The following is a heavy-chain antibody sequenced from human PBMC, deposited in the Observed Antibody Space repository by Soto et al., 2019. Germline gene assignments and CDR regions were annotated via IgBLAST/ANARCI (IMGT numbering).Heavy chain of an antibody. CDR1: GYTFTSYY. V-gene: IGHV1-46*01. CDR3: AAFNQYYYYGMDV. CDR2: IRSYSDNT. Sequence: ASVKVSCKASGYTFTSYYMHWVRQAPGQGLEWMGRIRSYSDNTNYAPKFQGRVTMTTDTSTSTAHMELSSLRSEDTAVYYCAAFNQYYYYGMDVWGQGTTVTVSS. J-gene: IGHJ6*02.